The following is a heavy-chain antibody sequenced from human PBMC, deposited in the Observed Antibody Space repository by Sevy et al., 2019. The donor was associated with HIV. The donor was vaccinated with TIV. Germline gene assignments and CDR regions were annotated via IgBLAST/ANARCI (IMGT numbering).Heavy chain of an antibody. V-gene: IGHV3-30*18. D-gene: IGHD3-10*01. Sequence: GGSLRLSCAASGFTFSSYGMHWVRQAPGKGLEWMAVISYDGSNKYYADSVKGRFTISRDNSKNTLYLQMNSLRAEDTAVHYCANGITMVRGVPHTNYWGQGTLVTVSS. CDR1: GFTFSSYG. CDR2: ISYDGSNK. J-gene: IGHJ4*02. CDR3: ANGITMVRGVPHTNY.